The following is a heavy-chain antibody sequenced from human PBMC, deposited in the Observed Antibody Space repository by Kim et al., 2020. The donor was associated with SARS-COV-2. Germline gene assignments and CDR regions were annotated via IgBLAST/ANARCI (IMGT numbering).Heavy chain of an antibody. CDR2: GST. V-gene: IGHV4-59*09. J-gene: IGHJ5*02. CDR3: ARGRGWFDP. Sequence: GSTNYTPSLKSRVTISVDTSKNQFSLKLSSVTAADTAVYYCARGRGWFDPWGQGTLVTVSS.